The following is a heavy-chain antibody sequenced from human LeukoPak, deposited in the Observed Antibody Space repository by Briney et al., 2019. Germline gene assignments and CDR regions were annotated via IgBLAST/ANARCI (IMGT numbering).Heavy chain of an antibody. V-gene: IGHV1-18*04. J-gene: IGHJ2*01. CDR2: ISAYNGNT. CDR3: ARDGGSSWYDAFDL. Sequence: ASVKVSCKASGYTFTMYYIHWVRQAPGQGLEWMGWISAYNGNTNYAQKLQGRVTMTTDTSTSTAYMELRSLRSDDTAVYYCARDGGSSWYDAFDLWGRGTLVTVSS. D-gene: IGHD6-13*01. CDR1: GYTFTMYY.